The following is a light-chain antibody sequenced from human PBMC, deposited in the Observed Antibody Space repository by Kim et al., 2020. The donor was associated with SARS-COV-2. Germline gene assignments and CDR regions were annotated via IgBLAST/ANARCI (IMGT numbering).Light chain of an antibody. CDR2: DVS. V-gene: IGLV2-14*03. J-gene: IGLJ2*01. CDR3: SSYTSSSTV. CDR1: SSDVGGYNY. Sequence: QSALTQPAPVSGSPGQSITISCTGTSSDVGGYNYVSWYQQHPGKAPKLTIYDVSNRPSGVSNRFSGSKSGNTASLTISGLQAEDEADYYCSSYTSSSTVFGGGTKLTVL.